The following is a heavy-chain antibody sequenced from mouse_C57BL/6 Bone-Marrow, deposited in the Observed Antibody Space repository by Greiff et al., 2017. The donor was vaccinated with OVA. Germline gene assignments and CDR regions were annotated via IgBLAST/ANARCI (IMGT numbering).Heavy chain of an antibody. J-gene: IGHJ2*01. CDR1: GYTFTSYG. CDR3: VYSNLWAMDY. CDR2: IYPRSGNT. D-gene: IGHD2-5*01. Sequence: QVQLQQSGAELARPGASVKLSCKASGYTFTSYGISWVKQRTGQGLEWIGEIYPRSGNTYYNEKFKGKATLTADKSSSTAYMELRSLTSEDSAVYFCVYSNLWAMDYWGQGTTLTVSS. V-gene: IGHV1-81*01.